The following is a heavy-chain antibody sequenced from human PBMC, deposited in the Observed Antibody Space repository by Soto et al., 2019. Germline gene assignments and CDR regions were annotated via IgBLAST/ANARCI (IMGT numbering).Heavy chain of an antibody. CDR2: IWYDGSNK. CDR3: ARDLGSSWTRPYGMDV. V-gene: IGHV3-33*01. J-gene: IGHJ6*02. D-gene: IGHD6-13*01. CDR1: GFTFSSYG. Sequence: QVQLVESGGGVVQPGRSLRLSCAASGFTFSSYGMHWVRQAPGKGLEWVAVIWYDGSNKYYADSVKGRFTISRDNSKNTLYLQMTSLRAEDTAVYYCARDLGSSWTRPYGMDVWGQGTTVTVSS.